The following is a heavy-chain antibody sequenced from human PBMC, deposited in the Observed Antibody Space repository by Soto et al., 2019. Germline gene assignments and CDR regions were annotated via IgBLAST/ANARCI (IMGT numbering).Heavy chain of an antibody. CDR3: AKASGVVVDQERIVY. Sequence: GGSLRLSCAASGFTFSSYAMSWVRQAPGKGLEWVSAISGSGGSTYYADSVKGRFTISRDNSKNTLYLQMNSLRAEDTAVYYCAKASGVVVDQERIVYWGQGTLVTVSS. CDR1: GFTFSSYA. J-gene: IGHJ4*02. V-gene: IGHV3-23*01. D-gene: IGHD2-15*01. CDR2: ISGSGGST.